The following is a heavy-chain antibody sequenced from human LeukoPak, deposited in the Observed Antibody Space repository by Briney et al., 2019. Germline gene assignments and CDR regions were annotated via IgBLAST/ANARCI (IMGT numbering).Heavy chain of an antibody. V-gene: IGHV5-51*01. CDR1: GYSFTSYW. CDR2: IYPGDSDT. D-gene: IGHD2-2*01. J-gene: IGHJ3*02. CDR3: ARLPGYCSSTSCSSDAFDI. Sequence: GESPKISCKGSGYSFTSYWIGWVRQMPGKGLEWMGIIYPGDSDTRYSPSFQGQVTISADKSISTAYLQWSSLKASDTAMYYCARLPGYCSSTSCSSDAFDIWGQGTMVTVSS.